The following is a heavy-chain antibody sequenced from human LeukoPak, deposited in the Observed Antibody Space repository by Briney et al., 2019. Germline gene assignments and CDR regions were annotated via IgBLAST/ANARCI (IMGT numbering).Heavy chain of an antibody. Sequence: PSETLSLTCAVYGGSFIGFHWNWIRQPPGKGLEWIGSIYYSGSTYYNPSLKSRVTISVDTSKNQFSLKLSSVTAADTAVYYCARVTVDTAMVWGQGTLVTVSS. J-gene: IGHJ4*02. CDR3: ARVTVDTAMV. D-gene: IGHD5-18*01. CDR1: GGSFIGFH. V-gene: IGHV4-34*01. CDR2: IYYSGST.